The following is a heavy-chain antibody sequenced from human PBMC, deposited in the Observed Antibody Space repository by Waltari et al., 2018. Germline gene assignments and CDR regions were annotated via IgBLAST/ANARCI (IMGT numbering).Heavy chain of an antibody. Sequence: QVQLQESGPGLVKPSETLSLTCTVSGGSISSYYWSWIRQPPGKGREWIGYIYYSGSTNYNPSLKSRVTISVDTSKNQFSLKLSSVTAADTAVYYCARDQDANDYGDHSAVGAFDIWGQGTMVTVSS. CDR3: ARDQDANDYGDHSAVGAFDI. V-gene: IGHV4-59*01. CDR1: GGSISSYY. J-gene: IGHJ3*02. CDR2: IYYSGST. D-gene: IGHD4-17*01.